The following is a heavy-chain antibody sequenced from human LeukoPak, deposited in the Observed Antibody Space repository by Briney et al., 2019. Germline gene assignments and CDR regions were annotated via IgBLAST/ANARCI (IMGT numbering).Heavy chain of an antibody. CDR1: GFTVSRNY. CDR3: ARSPVLDRNDWSFAD. V-gene: IGHV3-53*01. CDR2: SYSGGDT. Sequence: GGSLRLSCAASGFTVSRNYMRWVRQAPGKGLEWVSVSYSGGDTYYPDSVKGRFTVSRDNPKNTVYLQMNSLRAEDTAVYFCARSPVLDRNDWSFADWGQGILVTVSS. J-gene: IGHJ4*02. D-gene: IGHD1-1*01.